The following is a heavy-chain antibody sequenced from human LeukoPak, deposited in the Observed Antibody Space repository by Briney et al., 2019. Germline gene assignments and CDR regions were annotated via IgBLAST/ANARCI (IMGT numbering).Heavy chain of an antibody. CDR1: GHTLTGYY. V-gene: IGHV1-46*01. Sequence: ASVKVSCKASGHTLTGYYMHWVRQAPGQGLEWMGIINPSGGSTSYAQKFQGRLTMTRDTSTSTVYVELSSLRSEDTAVYYCARDLNMTAVTIGYFDYWGQGTLVTVSS. D-gene: IGHD4-17*01. CDR2: INPSGGST. J-gene: IGHJ4*02. CDR3: ARDLNMTAVTIGYFDY.